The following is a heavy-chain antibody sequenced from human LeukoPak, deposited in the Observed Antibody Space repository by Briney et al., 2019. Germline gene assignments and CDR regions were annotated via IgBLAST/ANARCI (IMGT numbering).Heavy chain of an antibody. D-gene: IGHD6-6*01. J-gene: IGHJ4*02. CDR2: INQGGVQT. Sequence: PGGSLRLSCAASGFTFSTYWMSWVRQAPGKGLEWVASINQGGVQTYYVESVRGRFTISRDNAMNSFFLQMNSLSAEDTAVYYCARLIGDRTIYDYWGQGTLVTVSS. CDR3: ARLIGDRTIYDY. CDR1: GFTFSTYW. V-gene: IGHV3-7*01.